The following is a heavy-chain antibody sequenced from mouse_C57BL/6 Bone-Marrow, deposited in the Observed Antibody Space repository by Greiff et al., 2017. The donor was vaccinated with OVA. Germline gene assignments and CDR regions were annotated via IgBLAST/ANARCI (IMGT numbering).Heavy chain of an antibody. CDR1: GYTFTSYW. CDR2: IHPSDSDT. Sequence: QVHVKQPGAELVKPGASVKVSCKASGYTFTSYWMHWVKQRPGPGLEWIGRIHPSDSDTNYKQKFKGKATLTVDKSSRTAYMQLSSLTSEDSAVYYCAIEGTVVARNYFDYWGQGTTLTVSS. J-gene: IGHJ2*01. CDR3: AIEGTVVARNYFDY. V-gene: IGHV1-74*01. D-gene: IGHD1-1*01.